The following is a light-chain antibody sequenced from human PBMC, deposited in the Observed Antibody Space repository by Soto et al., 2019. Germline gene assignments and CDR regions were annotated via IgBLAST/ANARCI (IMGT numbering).Light chain of an antibody. CDR1: SSNIGNNY. V-gene: IGLV1-51*01. CDR3: QSYDSSLSAYV. CDR2: DNN. Sequence: QSALTQPPLVSAAPGQKVTISCSGSSSNIGNNYVSWYQQLPGTAPKLLIYDNNKRPSGIPDRFSGSKSGTSATLGITGLQTGDEADYYCQSYDSSLSAYVFGTGTKVTVL. J-gene: IGLJ1*01.